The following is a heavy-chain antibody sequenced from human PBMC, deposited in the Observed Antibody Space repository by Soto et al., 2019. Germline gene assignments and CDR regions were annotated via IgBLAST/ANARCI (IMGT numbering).Heavy chain of an antibody. Sequence: QVQLQESCPGLVKPSETLSLTCTVSGVSISSSYWSWIRQSPGKGLEWIGYVYYSGSTNYNPSLKSRVTISVDTSNKHVSLKVISVTAADTAVYYCARGYHDRIGQSNTFYIWGQGTTVPVSS. CDR3: ARGYHDRIGQSNTFYI. V-gene: IGHV4-59*01. D-gene: IGHD3-22*01. J-gene: IGHJ3*02. CDR2: VYYSGST. CDR1: GVSISSSY.